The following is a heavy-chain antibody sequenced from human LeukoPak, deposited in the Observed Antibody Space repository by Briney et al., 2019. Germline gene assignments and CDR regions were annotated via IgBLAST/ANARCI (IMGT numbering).Heavy chain of an antibody. D-gene: IGHD3-10*01. CDR3: ARGFGRNFDI. CDR1: GFTFSSNS. J-gene: IGHJ3*02. CDR2: IGSRSRTT. V-gene: IGHV3-48*02. Sequence: GGSLRLSCAASGFTFSSNSMNWVGQAPGKGLDWVSYIGSRSRTTYYADSGKGRFTISRDNAKNSLYLQMNSLRDEDKAVYYCARGFGRNFDIWGQGTMATVSS.